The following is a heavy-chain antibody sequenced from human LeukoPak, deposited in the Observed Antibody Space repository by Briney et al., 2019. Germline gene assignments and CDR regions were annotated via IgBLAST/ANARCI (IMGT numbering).Heavy chain of an antibody. D-gene: IGHD2-15*01. CDR1: GFTFSSYG. CDR2: ISGSGSRT. CDR3: ARDLEYCSGGSCYSAFDY. V-gene: IGHV3-23*01. Sequence: GGSLRLSCAASGFTFSSYGMSWARQAPGKGLEWVSVISGSGSRTYYADSVKGRFTISRDNAKNSLYLQMNSLRAEDTAVYYCARDLEYCSGGSCYSAFDYWGQGTLVTVSS. J-gene: IGHJ4*02.